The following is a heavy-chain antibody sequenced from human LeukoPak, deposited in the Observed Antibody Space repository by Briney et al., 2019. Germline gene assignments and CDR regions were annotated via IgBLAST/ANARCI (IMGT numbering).Heavy chain of an antibody. J-gene: IGHJ3*02. Sequence: PSQTLSLTCTVSGGSISSGDYYWRWIRQPPGTGLEWIAYIYYSGSTYYNPSLKSRVTISVDTSKNQFSLKLSSVTAADTAVYYCARKGLLWFGGGAFDIWGQGTMVTVSS. CDR3: ARKGLLWFGGGAFDI. V-gene: IGHV4-30-4*01. CDR2: IYYSGST. D-gene: IGHD3-10*01. CDR1: GGSISSGDYY.